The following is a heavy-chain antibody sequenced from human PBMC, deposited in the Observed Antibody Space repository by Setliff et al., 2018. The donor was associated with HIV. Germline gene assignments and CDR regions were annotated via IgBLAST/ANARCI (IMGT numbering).Heavy chain of an antibody. CDR2: INPNSGGT. CDR3: AGSILTGYYTFGADY. J-gene: IGHJ4*02. D-gene: IGHD3-9*01. V-gene: IGHV1-69*10. CDR1: GGTFSSYA. Sequence: SVKVSCKASGGTFSSYAISWVRQAPGQGLEWMGWINPNSGGTNYAQKFQGRVTITADKSTSTAYMELSSLRSEDTALYYCAGSILTGYYTFGADYWGQGTLVTVSS.